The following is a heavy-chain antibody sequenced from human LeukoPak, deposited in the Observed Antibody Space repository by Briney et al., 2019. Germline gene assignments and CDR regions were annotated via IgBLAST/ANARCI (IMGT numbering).Heavy chain of an antibody. CDR3: ARDGIVGPTNFDY. J-gene: IGHJ4*02. V-gene: IGHV4-38-2*02. D-gene: IGHD3-22*01. CDR2: IYHSEST. CDR1: GYSIGSRYY. Sequence: SETLSLTCAVSGYSIGSRYYWGWIRQPPGKGLVWIGSIYHSESTYYNPSLKSRVTISVDTSKNQFSLKLRSVTAADTAVYYCARDGIVGPTNFDYWGQGTLVTVSS.